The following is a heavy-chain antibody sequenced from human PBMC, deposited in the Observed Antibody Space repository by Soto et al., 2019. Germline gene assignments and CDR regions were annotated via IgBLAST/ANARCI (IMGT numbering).Heavy chain of an antibody. D-gene: IGHD3-3*01. CDR2: IDWDGDT. CDR1: GFSLTTRSMC. CDR3: ARSLNYDFWTGYFFDF. Sequence: SGPTLVNPTQTLTLTCTLSGFSLTTRSMCVSWIRQSPGKALEWLALIDWDGDTYYSTSLKTRLTISRDTSTNQVVLTMTNLDPADTAAYFCARSLNYDFWTGYFFDFWGQGALVTVSS. V-gene: IGHV2-70*01. J-gene: IGHJ4*02.